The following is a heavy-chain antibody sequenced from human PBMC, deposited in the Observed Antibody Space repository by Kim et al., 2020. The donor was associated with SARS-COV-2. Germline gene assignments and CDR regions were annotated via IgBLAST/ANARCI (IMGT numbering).Heavy chain of an antibody. CDR1: GGSFSGYY. CDR2: INHSGST. Sequence: SETLSLTCAVYGGSFSGYYWSWIRQPPGKGLEWIGEINHSGSTNYNPSLKSRVTISVDTSKNQFSLKLSSVTAADTAVYYCARGGIRLKRSWFDPWGQGTLVTVSS. CDR3: ARGGIRLKRSWFDP. V-gene: IGHV4-34*01. J-gene: IGHJ5*02. D-gene: IGHD5-18*01.